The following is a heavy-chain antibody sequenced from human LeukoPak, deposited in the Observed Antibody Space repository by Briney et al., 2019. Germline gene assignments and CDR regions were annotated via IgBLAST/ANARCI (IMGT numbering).Heavy chain of an antibody. CDR1: GSSISSYY. CDR2: IYYSGST. D-gene: IGHD2-15*01. J-gene: IGHJ4*02. CDR3: ARAEGYCSGGSCYPAYYFDY. V-gene: IGHV4-59*12. Sequence: SETLSLTCTVSGSSISSYYWSWLRQPPGKGLEWIGYIYYSGSTNYNPSLKSRVTISVDTSKNQFSLKLSSVTAADTAVYYCARAEGYCSGGSCYPAYYFDYWGQGTLVTVSS.